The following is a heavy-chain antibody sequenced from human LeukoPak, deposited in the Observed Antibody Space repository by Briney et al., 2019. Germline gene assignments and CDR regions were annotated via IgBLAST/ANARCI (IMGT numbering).Heavy chain of an antibody. D-gene: IGHD2-2*01. CDR2: INYNGEST. J-gene: IGHJ6*02. Sequence: SETLSLTCTVSGGSFSGYLWSWIRQPPGKGLEWIGEINYNGESTNYNPSLKSRVIISVDTSKNQFSLKLSSLTAADTAVYYCTRSGLTGMRKYARPDYYYSGMDVWGQGTAVTVSS. CDR3: TRSGLTGMRKYARPDYYYSGMDV. CDR1: GGSFSGYL. V-gene: IGHV4-34*01.